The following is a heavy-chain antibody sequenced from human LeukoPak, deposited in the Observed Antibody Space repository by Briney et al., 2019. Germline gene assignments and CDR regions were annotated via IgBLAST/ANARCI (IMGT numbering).Heavy chain of an antibody. CDR2: INWNGGST. J-gene: IGHJ4*02. D-gene: IGHD3-10*01. CDR3: ARDTTILWFGEFDY. Sequence: GGSLRLSCAASGFTFDDYGMSWVRQAPGKGLEWVSGINWNGGSTGYADSVKGRFTISRDNAKNSLYLQMNSLRAEDTAVYYCARDTTILWFGEFDYWGQGTLVTVSS. V-gene: IGHV3-20*04. CDR1: GFTFDDYG.